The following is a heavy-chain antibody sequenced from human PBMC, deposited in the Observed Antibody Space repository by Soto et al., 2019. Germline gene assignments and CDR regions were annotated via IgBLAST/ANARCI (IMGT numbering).Heavy chain of an antibody. Sequence: GALRLSCAAAKLSFNNYWMHWVRQVPGKGPAWVSRINHDGSKTEYADSVKGRFTISRDNTKKTLYLQMNSLRVEDTAMYYCVREPWGFSGTWYDYWGQGTLVTVSS. D-gene: IGHD6-13*01. CDR3: VREPWGFSGTWYDY. J-gene: IGHJ4*02. CDR2: INHDGSKT. V-gene: IGHV3-74*01. CDR1: KLSFNNYW.